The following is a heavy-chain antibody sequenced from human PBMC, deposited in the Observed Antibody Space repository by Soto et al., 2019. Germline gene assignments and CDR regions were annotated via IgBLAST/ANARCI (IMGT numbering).Heavy chain of an antibody. Sequence: EVQLVDSGGGLVQPGGSLRLSCAASGFTISTYSMNWVRQAPGKGLEWIAYISSGNPSVHYADSVRGRFTISRDTAKNSLNLQIISLRGDETAVYFCARGGWEHDYWAQGTRVTVPS. CDR3: ARGGWEHDY. CDR1: GFTISTYS. CDR2: ISSGNPSV. D-gene: IGHD1-26*01. J-gene: IGHJ4*02. V-gene: IGHV3-48*04.